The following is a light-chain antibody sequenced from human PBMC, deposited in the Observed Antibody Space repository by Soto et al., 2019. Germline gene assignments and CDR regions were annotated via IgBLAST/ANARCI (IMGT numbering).Light chain of an antibody. Sequence: EIVLTQSPATLSLSPGERATLSCRASESVSNYLAWYQQKRGQAPRVLIYDASNRAPGIPARFSSSGSGTDFTLTISSLEPEDFAVYYCQQRSNWPITFGQGTRLEIK. J-gene: IGKJ5*01. CDR3: QQRSNWPIT. V-gene: IGKV3-11*01. CDR2: DAS. CDR1: ESVSNY.